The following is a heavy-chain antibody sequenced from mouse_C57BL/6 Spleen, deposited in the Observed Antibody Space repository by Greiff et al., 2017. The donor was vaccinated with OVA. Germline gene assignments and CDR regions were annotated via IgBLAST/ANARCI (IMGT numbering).Heavy chain of an antibody. CDR2: ISYSGST. V-gene: IGHV3-1*01. CDR3: ARGDRYSNYFDY. J-gene: IGHJ2*01. CDR1: GYSITSGYD. Sequence: EVKLQESGPGMVKPSQSLSLTCTVTGYSITSGYDWHWIRHFPGNKLEWMGYISYSGSTNYNPSLKSRISITHDTSKNHFFLKLNSVTTEDTATYYCARGDRYSNYFDYWGQGTTLTVSS. D-gene: IGHD2-5*01.